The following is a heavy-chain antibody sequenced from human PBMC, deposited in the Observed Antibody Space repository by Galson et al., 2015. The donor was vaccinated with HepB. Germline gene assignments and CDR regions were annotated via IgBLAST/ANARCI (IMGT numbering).Heavy chain of an antibody. V-gene: IGHV4-34*01. Sequence: SETLSLTCAVYGGSFSGYYWSWIRQPPGKGLEWIGEINHSGSTNYNPSLKSRVTISVDTSKNQFSLKLSSVTAADTAVYYCARVGYQVWYFDLWGRGTLVTVSS. CDR2: INHSGST. CDR1: GGSFSGYY. J-gene: IGHJ2*01. D-gene: IGHD6-25*01. CDR3: ARVGYQVWYFDL.